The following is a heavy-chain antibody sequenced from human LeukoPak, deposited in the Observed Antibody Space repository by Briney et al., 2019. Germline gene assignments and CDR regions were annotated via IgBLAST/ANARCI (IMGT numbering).Heavy chain of an antibody. Sequence: GGSLRLSCAASGFALSSYEMNWVRQAPGKGLEWVSYISSSGRTKFYADSVKGRFTISRDNPKNTLYLQMNSLRAEDTAVYFCAKRGVVIRVILVGFHKEAYYFDSWGQGALVTVSS. CDR1: GFALSSYE. D-gene: IGHD3-22*01. CDR3: AKRGVVIRVILVGFHKEAYYFDS. V-gene: IGHV3-48*03. CDR2: ISSSGRTK. J-gene: IGHJ4*02.